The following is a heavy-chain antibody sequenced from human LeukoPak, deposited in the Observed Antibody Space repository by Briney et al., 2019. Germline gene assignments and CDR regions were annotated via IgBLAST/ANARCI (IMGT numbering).Heavy chain of an antibody. D-gene: IGHD1-26*01. V-gene: IGHV4-59*12. Sequence: SETLSLTCTVSGDSMRSYFWSWVRQPPGKGLEWIGYIYYSGAINYNPFLKSRVTISVDTSKNQFSLKLSSVTAADTAVYYCARDRIAEWELLRYFDYWGQGTLVTVSS. CDR3: ARDRIAEWELLRYFDY. J-gene: IGHJ4*02. CDR1: GDSMRSYF. CDR2: IYYSGAI.